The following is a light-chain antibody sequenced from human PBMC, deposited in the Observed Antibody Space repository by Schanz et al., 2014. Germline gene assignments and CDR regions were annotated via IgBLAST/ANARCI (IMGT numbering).Light chain of an antibody. CDR2: DTS. CDR1: TGVVTSGHY. J-gene: IGLJ3*02. Sequence: QAVVTQEPSLTVSPGGTVTLTCDSSTGVVTSGHYPYWFQQKPGQAPRTLIYDTSNKHSWTPARFSGSLLGGKAALTLSGEQHEDEAEYFCMLSYSGAWLFGGGTKLTVL. V-gene: IGLV7-46*01. CDR3: MLSYSGAWL.